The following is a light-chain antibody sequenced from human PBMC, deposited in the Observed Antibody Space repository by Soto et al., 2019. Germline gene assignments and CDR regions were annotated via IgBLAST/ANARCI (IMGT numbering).Light chain of an antibody. CDR1: QSVSSSY. CDR3: QQDYNLLT. V-gene: IGKV3D-7*01. CDR2: GAS. Sequence: PGARVTLSCRASQSVSSSYLTWYQQKPGQAPRLLIYGASTRATSIPARFSGSGSGTDFTLTINSLQPEDFAVYYCQQDYNLLTFGGGTKVEIK. J-gene: IGKJ4*01.